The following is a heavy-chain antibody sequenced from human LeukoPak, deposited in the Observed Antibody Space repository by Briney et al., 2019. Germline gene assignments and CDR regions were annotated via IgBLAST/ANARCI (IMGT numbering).Heavy chain of an antibody. CDR1: GYTFSGFY. CDR3: AKDRYGDYEAPFHYYMDA. Sequence: ASVKVSCKASGYTFSGFYIHWVRQAPGQGLEWMGLINPNSGVTNYAQKLQGRVTITRDTSIDTAYMQLSRLRSDDTAVYYCAKDRYGDYEAPFHYYMDAWGRGTTVTVSS. CDR2: INPNSGVT. V-gene: IGHV1-2*02. D-gene: IGHD5-12*01. J-gene: IGHJ6*03.